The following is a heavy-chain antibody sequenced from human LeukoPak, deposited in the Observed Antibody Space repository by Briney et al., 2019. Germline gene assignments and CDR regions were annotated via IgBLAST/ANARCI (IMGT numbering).Heavy chain of an antibody. CDR1: SGSISSSSYY. J-gene: IGHJ4*02. CDR2: IYYSGST. Sequence: SETLSLTCTVSSGSISSSSYYWGWIRQPPGKGLEWIGSIYYSGSTYYNPSLKSRVTISVDTSKNQFSLKLSSVTAADTAVYYCAREGESYPDLDYWGQGTLVTVSS. D-gene: IGHD3-10*01. CDR3: AREGESYPDLDY. V-gene: IGHV4-39*07.